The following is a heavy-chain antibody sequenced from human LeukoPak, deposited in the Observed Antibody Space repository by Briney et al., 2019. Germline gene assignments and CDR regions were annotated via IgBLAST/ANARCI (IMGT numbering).Heavy chain of an antibody. D-gene: IGHD1-26*01. CDR3: ARTGSYLYYFDY. CDR1: GFTFSSYA. J-gene: IGHJ4*02. CDR2: ISGSGGNT. V-gene: IGHV3-23*01. Sequence: GGSLRLSCAASGFTFSSYAMSWVRQPPGKGLEWVSVISGSGGNTYYADSVKGRFTISRDNSKNTLYLQMNSLRAEDMAVYYCARTGSYLYYFDYWGQGTLVTVSS.